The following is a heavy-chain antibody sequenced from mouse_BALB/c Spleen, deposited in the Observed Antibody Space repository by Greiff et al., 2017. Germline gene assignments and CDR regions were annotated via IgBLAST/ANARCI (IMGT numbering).Heavy chain of an antibody. Sequence: EVQLQQSGPGLVKPSQSLSLTCTVTGYSITSDYAWNWIRQFPGNKLEWMGYISYSGSTSYNPSLKSRISITRDTSKNQFFLQLNSVTTEDTATYYCARGNYGNYYFDYWGQGTTLTVSS. CDR1: GYSITSDYA. J-gene: IGHJ2*01. D-gene: IGHD2-1*01. V-gene: IGHV3-2*02. CDR2: ISYSGST. CDR3: ARGNYGNYYFDY.